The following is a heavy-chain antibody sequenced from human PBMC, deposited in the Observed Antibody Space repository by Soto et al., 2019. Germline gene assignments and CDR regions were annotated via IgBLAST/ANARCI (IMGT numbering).Heavy chain of an antibody. CDR2: IIPIFGTA. J-gene: IGHJ5*02. CDR1: GGTFSSYA. Sequence: SVKVSCKASGGTFSSYAISWVRQAPGQGLEWMGGIIPIFGTANYAQKFQGRVTITADESTSTAYMELSSLRSEDTAVYYCASYTAAGMLWFDPWGQGTLVTVS. CDR3: ASYTAAGMLWFDP. V-gene: IGHV1-69*13. D-gene: IGHD6-13*01.